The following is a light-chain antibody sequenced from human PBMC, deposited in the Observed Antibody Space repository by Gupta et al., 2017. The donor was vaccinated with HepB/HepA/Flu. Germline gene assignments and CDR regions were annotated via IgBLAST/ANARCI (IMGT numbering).Light chain of an antibody. CDR3: QQYNNWPPWT. CDR1: QSVSSN. CDR2: GAS. J-gene: IGKJ1*01. V-gene: IGKV3-15*01. Sequence: EIAMTPSPATLSVSPGERATFSCRASQSVSSNLAWYQQKPGQAPRLLIYGASTRATGIPARFSGSGSGTEFTLTISSRQSEDFAVYYCQQYNNWPPWTFGQGTKVEIK.